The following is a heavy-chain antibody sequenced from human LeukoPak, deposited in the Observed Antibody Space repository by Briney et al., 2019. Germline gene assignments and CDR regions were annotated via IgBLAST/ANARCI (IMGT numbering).Heavy chain of an antibody. J-gene: IGHJ4*02. D-gene: IGHD2-2*01. CDR2: IKEDGSER. CDR1: GFTFSTYW. V-gene: IGHV3-7*01. Sequence: EGSLRLSCAASGFTFSTYWMSWVRQAPGKGLEWVANIKEDGSERYYVDSVKGRFTISRDNGKNSLFLQMNSLRAEDTAVYYCARVVHQLLDQYYFDYWGQGTLVTVSS. CDR3: ARVVHQLLDQYYFDY.